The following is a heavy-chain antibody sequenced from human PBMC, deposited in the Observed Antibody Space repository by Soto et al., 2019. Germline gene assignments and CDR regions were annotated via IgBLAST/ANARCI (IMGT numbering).Heavy chain of an antibody. Sequence: QVQLVQSGAEVKKPGASMKVSCKASGYTFISYDINWVRQATGQGLEWMGWMNPSSGNTGYTQKFQGRLTMTRNTSISTAYMELSSLSYEDTAVYYCATRNYYDNSAYSNWGQGTLVTVSS. V-gene: IGHV1-8*01. J-gene: IGHJ4*02. CDR3: ATRNYYDNSAYSN. CDR2: MNPSSGNT. D-gene: IGHD3-22*01. CDR1: GYTFISYD.